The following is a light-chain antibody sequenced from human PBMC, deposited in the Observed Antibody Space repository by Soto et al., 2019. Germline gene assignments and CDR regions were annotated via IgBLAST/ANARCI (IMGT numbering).Light chain of an antibody. CDR2: DAS. CDR3: QQRSNWPPIT. J-gene: IGKJ5*01. CDR1: QSISSY. V-gene: IGKV3-11*01. Sequence: EIVLTQSPATLSLSPGERATLSCRASQSISSYLAWYQQKPGQAPRLLIYDASNRATGIPARFSGSGSGTDFTLTISSLEPEDCAVYFCQQRSNWPPITFGQGKRLEIK.